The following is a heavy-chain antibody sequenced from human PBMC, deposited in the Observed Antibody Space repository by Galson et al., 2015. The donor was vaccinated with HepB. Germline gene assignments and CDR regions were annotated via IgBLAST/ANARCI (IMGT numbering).Heavy chain of an antibody. CDR1: GFTVSSNY. CDR2: ISGSGGST. Sequence: SLRLSCAASGFTVSSNYMSWVRQAPGKGLEWVSAISGSGGSTYYADSVKGRFTISRDNSKNTLYLQMNSLRAEDTAVYYCAKEDPDLNDFDYWGQGTLVTVSS. CDR3: AKEDPDLNDFDY. J-gene: IGHJ4*02. D-gene: IGHD1-14*01. V-gene: IGHV3-23*01.